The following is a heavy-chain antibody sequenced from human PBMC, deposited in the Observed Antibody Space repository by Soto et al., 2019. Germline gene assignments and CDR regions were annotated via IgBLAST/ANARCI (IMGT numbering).Heavy chain of an antibody. Sequence: SETLSLTCTVSGGSISSSSYYWGWIRQPPGKGLEWIGSIYYSGSTYYNPSLKSRVTISVDTSKNQFSLKLSSVTAADTAVYYCARQRGELGGFRYSYYYYGMDVWGQGTTVTVSS. CDR1: GGSISSSSYY. V-gene: IGHV4-39*01. J-gene: IGHJ6*02. CDR3: ARQRGELGGFRYSYYYYGMDV. CDR2: IYYSGST. D-gene: IGHD3-10*01.